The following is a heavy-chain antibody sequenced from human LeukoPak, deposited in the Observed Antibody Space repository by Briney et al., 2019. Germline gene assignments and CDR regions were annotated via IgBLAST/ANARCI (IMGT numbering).Heavy chain of an antibody. Sequence: ASVKVSCKASGYTFTSYGISWVRQATGQGLEWMGWISAYNGNTNYAQKLQGRVTMTTDTSTSTAYMELRSLRSDDTAVHYCTREGVYVPDPSSYHRDAFDIWGQGTVVIVSS. CDR2: ISAYNGNT. J-gene: IGHJ3*02. CDR1: GYTFTSYG. CDR3: TREGVYVPDPSSYHRDAFDI. V-gene: IGHV1-18*01. D-gene: IGHD3-16*02.